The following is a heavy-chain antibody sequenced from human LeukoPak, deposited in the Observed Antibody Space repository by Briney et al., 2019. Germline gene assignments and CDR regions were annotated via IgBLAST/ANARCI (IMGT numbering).Heavy chain of an antibody. J-gene: IGHJ4*02. V-gene: IGHV3-66*01. D-gene: IGHD6-19*01. Sequence: PGGSLTLSWGVYGFTVSTNYMSWVRQAPGKGLEWVSLIYSGGSTYYEESVKGRFIISRDNSKNTLYLQMNSLRAEDTAVYYCARVGQWLSYYFDYWGQGTLVTVSS. CDR3: ARVGQWLSYYFDY. CDR2: IYSGGST. CDR1: GFTVSTNY.